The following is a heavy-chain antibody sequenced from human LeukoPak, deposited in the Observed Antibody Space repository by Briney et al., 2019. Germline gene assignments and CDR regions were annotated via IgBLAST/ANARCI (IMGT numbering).Heavy chain of an antibody. J-gene: IGHJ4*02. V-gene: IGHV3-15*01. Sequence: GGSLRLSCAASGFTFSNAWMSWVRQAPGKGLEWVGRIKSKTDGGTTDYAAPVKGRFTISRDDSKNTLYLQMNSLKTEDTAVYYCTTVSTDRQQLDLGYWGQGTLVTVSS. D-gene: IGHD6-13*01. CDR2: IKSKTDGGTT. CDR1: GFTFSNAW. CDR3: TTVSTDRQQLDLGY.